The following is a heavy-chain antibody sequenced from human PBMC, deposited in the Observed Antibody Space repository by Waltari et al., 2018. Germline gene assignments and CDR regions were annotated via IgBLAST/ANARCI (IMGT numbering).Heavy chain of an antibody. CDR3: ARGPLLSKVDY. D-gene: IGHD1-26*01. V-gene: IGHV4-61*02. Sequence: QVQLQESGPGLVQPSQTLSLTCTVSGGSLDSCSYYWSWIRQPAGKGLEWIGRIYTSGSTNYNPSLKSRVTISVDTSKNQFSLNLSSVTAADTAVYYCARGPLLSKVDYWGQGTLVTVSS. J-gene: IGHJ4*02. CDR2: IYTSGST. CDR1: GGSLDSCSYY.